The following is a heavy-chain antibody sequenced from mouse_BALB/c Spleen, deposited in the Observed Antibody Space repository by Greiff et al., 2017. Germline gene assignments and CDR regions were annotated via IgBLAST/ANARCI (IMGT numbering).Heavy chain of an antibody. J-gene: IGHJ4*01. V-gene: IGHV5-12-2*01. CDR1: GFTFSSYT. Sequence: EVKVVESGGGLVQPGGSLKLSCAASGFTFSSYTMSWVRQTPEKRLEWVAYISNGGGSTYYPDTVKGRFTISRDNAKNTLYLQMSSLKSEDTAMYYCARHPGNYFYYAMDYWGQGTSVTVSS. D-gene: IGHD2-1*01. CDR3: ARHPGNYFYYAMDY. CDR2: ISNGGGST.